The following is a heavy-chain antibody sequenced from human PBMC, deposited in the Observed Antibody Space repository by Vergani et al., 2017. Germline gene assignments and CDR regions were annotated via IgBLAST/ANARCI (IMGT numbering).Heavy chain of an antibody. Sequence: QVQLQQWGAGLLKPSETLSLTCAVYGGSFSGYYWSWIRQPPGKGLEWIGEIHHRGSTNYNPSLKSRVTISVDTSKNQFSLKLSSVTAADTAVYYCARGSPRYFDLWGRGTLVTVSS. CDR3: ARGSPRYFDL. J-gene: IGHJ2*01. CDR2: IHHRGST. V-gene: IGHV4-34*01. CDR1: GGSFSGYY.